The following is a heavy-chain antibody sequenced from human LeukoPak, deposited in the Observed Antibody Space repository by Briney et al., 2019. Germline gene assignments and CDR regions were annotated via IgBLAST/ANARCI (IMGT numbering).Heavy chain of an antibody. J-gene: IGHJ4*02. CDR2: ISYDGSNK. Sequence: GGSLRLSCAASGFTFSSYAMHWVHQAPGKGLEWVAVISYDGSNKYYADSVKGRFTISRDNSKNTLYLQMNSLRAEDTAVYYCARDAYSGSYLDYWGQGTLVTVSS. V-gene: IGHV3-30-3*01. D-gene: IGHD1-26*01. CDR1: GFTFSSYA. CDR3: ARDAYSGSYLDY.